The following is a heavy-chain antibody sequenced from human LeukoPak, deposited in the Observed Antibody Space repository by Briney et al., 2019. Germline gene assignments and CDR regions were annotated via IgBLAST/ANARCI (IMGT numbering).Heavy chain of an antibody. V-gene: IGHV3-48*03. J-gene: IGHJ4*02. D-gene: IGHD3-10*01. CDR1: AFTFSSFE. Sequence: GGSLRLSCEASAFTFSSFEMTWVRQAPGKGLEWVSYISASGSTMYYADSVRGRFTVSRDNAKNSLYLQMNSLRVDDTAVYYCARDLRLVLGSSFDYWGQGSLVTVSS. CDR3: ARDLRLVLGSSFDY. CDR2: ISASGSTM.